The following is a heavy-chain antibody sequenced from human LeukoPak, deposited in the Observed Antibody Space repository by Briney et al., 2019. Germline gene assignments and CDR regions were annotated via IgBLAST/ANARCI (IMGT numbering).Heavy chain of an antibody. CDR1: GGTFSSYA. CDR2: IIPIFGTA. CDR3: ARGSLEGSGSYFN. D-gene: IGHD3-10*01. Sequence: SVKDSCKASGGTFSSYAISWVRQAPGQGLEWMGGIIPIFGTANYAQKFQGRVTITADESTSTAYMELSSLRSEDTAVYYCARGSLEGSGSYFNWGQGTLVTVSS. V-gene: IGHV1-69*13. J-gene: IGHJ1*01.